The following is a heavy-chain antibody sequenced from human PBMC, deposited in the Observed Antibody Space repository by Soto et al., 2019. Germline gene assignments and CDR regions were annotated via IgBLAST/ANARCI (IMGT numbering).Heavy chain of an antibody. D-gene: IGHD6-13*01. V-gene: IGHV4-31*03. CDR3: ARGYRQSGYSSSWVFDY. J-gene: IGHJ4*02. CDR1: GGSINSGGYY. Sequence: QVQLQESGPGLVKPSQTLSLTCNVSGGSINSGGYYWNWIRQPPGKGLEWIGSIYYSGSTYYNPSLRSRVTITADTSETQFSLKLSSVTAADTAVYFCARGYRQSGYSSSWVFDYWGQGTLVNVSS. CDR2: IYYSGST.